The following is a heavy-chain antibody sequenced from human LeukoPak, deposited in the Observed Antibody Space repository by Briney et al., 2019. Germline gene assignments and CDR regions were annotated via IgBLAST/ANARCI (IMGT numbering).Heavy chain of an antibody. CDR1: GFTFSSYW. CDR2: INTDGSST. J-gene: IGHJ4*02. Sequence: QPGGSLRLPCAASGFTFSSYWMHWVRQAPGKGLVWVSRINTDGSSTSYADSVKGRFTISRDNSKSTVSLQMTSLTPEDTAIYYCAKEGPYDSSTVRLDFWGQGTLVAVSS. V-gene: IGHV3-74*01. CDR3: AKEGPYDSSTVRLDF. D-gene: IGHD3-16*01.